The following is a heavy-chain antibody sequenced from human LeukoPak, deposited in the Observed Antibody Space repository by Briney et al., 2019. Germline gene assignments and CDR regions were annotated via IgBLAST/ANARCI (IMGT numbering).Heavy chain of an antibody. CDR3: ARGLVVPAAPTQEVAFDI. Sequence: AASVKVSCKASGGTFSSYAISWVRQAPGQGLEWMGGIIPIFGTANYAQKFQGRITITADESTSTAYMELSSLRSEDTAVYYCARGLVVPAAPTQEVAFDIWGQGTMVTVSS. CDR2: IIPIFGTA. J-gene: IGHJ3*02. CDR1: GGTFSSYA. V-gene: IGHV1-69*13. D-gene: IGHD2-2*01.